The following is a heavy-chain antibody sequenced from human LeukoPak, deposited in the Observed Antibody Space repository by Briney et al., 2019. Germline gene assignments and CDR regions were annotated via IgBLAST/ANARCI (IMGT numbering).Heavy chain of an antibody. CDR1: GITISNYG. V-gene: IGHV3-30*18. Sequence: PGGSLRLSCAASGITISNYGVHWVRQAPGKGLEWLAVISYDGLNKNYADSVKGRFSISRDNSKNTLYLQMSSLRAEDTAIYYCAKVAPRYSSGWSFFYFDYWGQGTLVTVSS. D-gene: IGHD6-19*01. CDR2: ISYDGLNK. CDR3: AKVAPRYSSGWSFFYFDY. J-gene: IGHJ4*02.